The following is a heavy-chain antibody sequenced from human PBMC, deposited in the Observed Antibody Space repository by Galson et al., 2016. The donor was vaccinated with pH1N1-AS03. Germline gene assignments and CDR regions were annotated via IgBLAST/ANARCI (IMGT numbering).Heavy chain of an antibody. D-gene: IGHD3-3*01. J-gene: IGHJ6*03. CDR2: ISGSGGTT. CDR3: AKGDDFWSGYSPNYYYCMDV. Sequence: SLRLSCAASGFPFTSWAMTWVRQAPGKGLEWVSGISGSGGTTYYAESVKGRSAISRDNSKNTLYLLMNSLRAEDTAVYYCAKGDDFWSGYSPNYYYCMDVWGKGTTVTVSS. V-gene: IGHV3-23*01. CDR1: GFPFTSWA.